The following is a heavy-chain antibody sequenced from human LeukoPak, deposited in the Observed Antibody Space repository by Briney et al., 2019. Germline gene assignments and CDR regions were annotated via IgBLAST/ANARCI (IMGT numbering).Heavy chain of an antibody. V-gene: IGHV1-69*01. Sequence: SVKVSCKASGGTFSSYAISWVRQAPGQGLEWMGGIIPIFGTANYAQKFQGRVTITADESTSTAYMELSSLRSEDTAVYYCARRLVTTGGFDYWGQGTLVTVSS. D-gene: IGHD3-9*01. CDR1: GGTFSSYA. CDR2: IIPIFGTA. CDR3: ARRLVTTGGFDY. J-gene: IGHJ4*02.